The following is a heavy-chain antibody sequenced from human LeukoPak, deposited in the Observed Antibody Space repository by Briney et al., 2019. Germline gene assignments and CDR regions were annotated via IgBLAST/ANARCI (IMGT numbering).Heavy chain of an antibody. D-gene: IGHD6-19*01. CDR3: ASPSIRYSSGWWAY. CDR2: ISSSSSYI. CDR1: GFPFSSYS. J-gene: IGHJ4*02. V-gene: IGHV3-21*01. Sequence: PGGSLRLSCAASGFPFSSYSMNWVRQAPGKGLEWVSSISSSSSYIYYADSVKGRFTISRDNAKNSLYLQMNSLRAEDTAVYYCASPSIRYSSGWWAYWGQGTLVTVSS.